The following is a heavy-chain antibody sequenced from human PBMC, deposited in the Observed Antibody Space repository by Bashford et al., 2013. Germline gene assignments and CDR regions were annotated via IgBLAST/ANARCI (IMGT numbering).Heavy chain of an antibody. CDR2: IYYSGST. CDR1: GGSVSSGSYY. D-gene: IGHD1-26*01. CDR3: ARGWELLAYYYGMDV. J-gene: IGHJ6*02. V-gene: IGHV4-61*01. Sequence: SETLSLTCTVSGGSVSSGSYYWSWIRQPPGKGLEWIGYIYYSGSTNYNPSLKSRVTISVDTSKNQFSLKLSSVTAADTAVYYCARGWELLAYYYGMDVWGQGTTVTVSS.